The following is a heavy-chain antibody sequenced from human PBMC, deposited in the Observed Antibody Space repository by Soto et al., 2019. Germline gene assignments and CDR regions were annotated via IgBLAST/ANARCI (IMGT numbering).Heavy chain of an antibody. D-gene: IGHD3-22*01. Sequence: PSETLSLTCTVSGGSISSGDYYWGWIRQPPGKGLEWSGYIYYSGSTYYNPSLKSRVTISVDTSKNQFSLKLSSVTAADTAVYYCTRAQHYYDSSGYDVWFFRSLSGAFDIWGQGTMVTVSS. CDR3: TRAQHYYDSSGYDVWFFRSLSGAFDI. V-gene: IGHV4-30-4*01. CDR1: GGSISSGDYY. J-gene: IGHJ3*02. CDR2: IYYSGST.